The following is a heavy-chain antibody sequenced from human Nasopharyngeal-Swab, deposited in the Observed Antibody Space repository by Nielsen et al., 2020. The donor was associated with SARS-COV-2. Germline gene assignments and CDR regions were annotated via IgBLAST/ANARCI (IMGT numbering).Heavy chain of an antibody. D-gene: IGHD2-21*02. CDR3: ASDLAYCGGDCYGNAFDI. V-gene: IGHV3-33*01. CDR2: IWYDGSNK. Sequence: GESLKISCAASGFTFSSYGMHWVRQAPGKGLEWVAVIWYDGSNKYYADSVKGRFTISRDNAKNSLYLQMNSLRAEDTAVYYCASDLAYCGGDCYGNAFDIWGQGTMVTVSS. J-gene: IGHJ3*02. CDR1: GFTFSSYG.